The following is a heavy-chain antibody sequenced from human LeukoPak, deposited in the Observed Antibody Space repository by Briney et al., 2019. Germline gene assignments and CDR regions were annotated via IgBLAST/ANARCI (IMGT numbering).Heavy chain of an antibody. CDR1: GFTVSSNY. CDR3: ARERTYYFDY. V-gene: IGHV3-53*01. Sequence: GGSLTLSCAASGFTVSSNYMRWVRQPPGKGLEWVSVIYSGGSTYYADSVKGRFTISRDNSKNTLYLQMNSLRAEDTAVYYCARERTYYFDYWGQGTLVTVSS. CDR2: IYSGGST. J-gene: IGHJ4*02.